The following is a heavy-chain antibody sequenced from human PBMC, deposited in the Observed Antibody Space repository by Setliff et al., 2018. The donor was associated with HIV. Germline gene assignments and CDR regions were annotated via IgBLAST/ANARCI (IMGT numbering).Heavy chain of an antibody. J-gene: IGHJ4*02. CDR2: VSWNSVKI. D-gene: IGHD2-15*01. CDR1: GFNIEEYA. V-gene: IGHV3-9*01. Sequence: LSLSCVASGFNIEEYAMAWVRQVPGRGLEWVSSVSWNSVKIDYADSVKGRFTISRDNARNSLYLQMSSLTAEDTGLYYCAKERWGPPVEFRGQGTLVTVSS. CDR3: AKERWGPPVEF.